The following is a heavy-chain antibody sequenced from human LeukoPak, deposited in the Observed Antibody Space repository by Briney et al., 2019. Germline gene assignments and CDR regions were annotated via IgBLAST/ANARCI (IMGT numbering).Heavy chain of an antibody. J-gene: IGHJ5*02. CDR2: IKQDGSEK. CDR3: ARDDCSSISCYHNWFDP. CDR1: GFTFSSYW. D-gene: IGHD2-2*01. Sequence: GGSLRLSCAASGFTFSSYWMSWVRQAPGKGLEWVAHIKQDGSEKYYVDSVKGRFTISRDNAKNSLYLQMNSLRAKDTAVYYCARDDCSSISCYHNWFDPWGQGTLVTVSS. V-gene: IGHV3-7*01.